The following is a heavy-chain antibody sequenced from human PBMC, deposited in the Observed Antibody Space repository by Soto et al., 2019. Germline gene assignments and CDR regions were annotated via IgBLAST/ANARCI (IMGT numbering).Heavy chain of an antibody. CDR1: GYSIASGYY. CDR3: AREGYSDTYSYYQTLDV. D-gene: IGHD4-17*01. V-gene: IGHV4-38-2*02. Sequence: PSETLSLTCAVSGYSIASGYYWAWIRQSPGKGLEWIGSIYHAGSVYYNPSLNSRVAVSLDTSKNHFSLKLTSVTAADTAVYYCAREGYSDTYSYYQTLDVWGQGTTVTVS. J-gene: IGHJ6*02. CDR2: IYHAGSV.